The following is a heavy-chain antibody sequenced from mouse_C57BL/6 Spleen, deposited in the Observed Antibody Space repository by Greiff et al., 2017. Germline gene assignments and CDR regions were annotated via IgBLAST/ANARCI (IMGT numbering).Heavy chain of an antibody. J-gene: IGHJ2*01. CDR1: GYSITSGYS. CDR2: ISYDGSN. Sequence: VQLKESGPGLVKPSQSLSLTCSVTGYSITSGYSWNWIRQFPGNKLEWMGYISYDGSNNYNPSLKNRISITRDTSKNQFFLKLNSVTTEDTATYYCARTSYGNPAYWGQGTTLTVSS. CDR3: ARTSYGNPAY. D-gene: IGHD2-1*01. V-gene: IGHV3-6*01.